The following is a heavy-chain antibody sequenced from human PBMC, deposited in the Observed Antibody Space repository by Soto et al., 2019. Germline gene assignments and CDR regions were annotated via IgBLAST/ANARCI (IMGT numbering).Heavy chain of an antibody. D-gene: IGHD3-9*01. Sequence: GGALRLSCAASGFTFSSYGMHWVRQAPGKGLEWVAVISYDGSNKYYADSVKGRFTISRDNSKNTLYLQMNSLRAEDTAVYYCAKSDFDWSHFDYWGQGTLVTVSS. V-gene: IGHV3-30*18. CDR1: GFTFSSYG. CDR2: ISYDGSNK. J-gene: IGHJ4*02. CDR3: AKSDFDWSHFDY.